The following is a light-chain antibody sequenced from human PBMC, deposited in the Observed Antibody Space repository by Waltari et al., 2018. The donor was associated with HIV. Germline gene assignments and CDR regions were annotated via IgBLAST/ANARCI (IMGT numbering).Light chain of an antibody. V-gene: IGKV3-20*01. CDR2: GAS. CDR3: QQYGSSREYT. J-gene: IGKJ2*01. CDR1: QSVSRNF. Sequence: EIVLTQSPVTLSLSPGESSTLSCRASQSVSRNFLAWYHQKPGQAPRLLIYGASTRAPGIPDRFSGTGSGTDFTLTISRLEPEDFGVFYCQQYGSSREYTFGQGTKLEIK.